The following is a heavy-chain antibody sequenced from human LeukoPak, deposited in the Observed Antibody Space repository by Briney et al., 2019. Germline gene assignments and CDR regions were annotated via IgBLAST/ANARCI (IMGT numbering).Heavy chain of an antibody. CDR2: INHSGST. D-gene: IGHD1/OR15-1a*01. CDR3: ARGRKQKGYYYYYMDV. V-gene: IGHV4-34*01. Sequence: PSETLSLTCAVYGGSFSGYYWSWIRQPPGKGLEWIGEINHSGSTNYNPSLKSRVTISVDTSKNQFSLKLSSVTAADTAMYYCARGRKQKGYYYYYMDVWGKGTTVTVSS. CDR1: GGSFSGYY. J-gene: IGHJ6*03.